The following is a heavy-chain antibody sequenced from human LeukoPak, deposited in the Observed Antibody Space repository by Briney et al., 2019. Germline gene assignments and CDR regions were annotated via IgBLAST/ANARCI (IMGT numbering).Heavy chain of an antibody. CDR2: IYYSGST. CDR1: GGSISGYY. J-gene: IGHJ3*02. V-gene: IGHV4-59*01. D-gene: IGHD1-1*01. CDR3: ARHSNSNWSAFDI. Sequence: SETLALTCTVSGGSISGYYWSWTRQPPGKGLEWIGYIYYSGSTNYNPSLKSRVTISVDTSKNQFSLKLSSVTAADTAVYYCARHSNSNWSAFDIWGQGTVVTVSS.